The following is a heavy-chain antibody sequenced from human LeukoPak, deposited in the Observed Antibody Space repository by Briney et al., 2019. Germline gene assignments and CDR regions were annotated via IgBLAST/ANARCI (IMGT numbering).Heavy chain of an antibody. D-gene: IGHD1-26*01. J-gene: IGHJ5*02. CDR3: ARRSLREAYNRFDP. V-gene: IGHV4-39*01. Sequence: SETLSLTCTVSGGSVTTSSYFWGWIRQPPGKGLEWIGSMSHSGSAFYNPSLKSRVSISVDTSKNQFSLRVTSVTAADTTLYYCARRSLREAYNRFDPWGQGTLVSVSA. CDR1: GGSVTTSSYF. CDR2: MSHSGSA.